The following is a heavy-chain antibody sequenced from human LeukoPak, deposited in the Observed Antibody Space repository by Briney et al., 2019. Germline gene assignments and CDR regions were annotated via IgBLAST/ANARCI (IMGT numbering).Heavy chain of an antibody. V-gene: IGHV5-51*01. CDR2: IYPGNSDT. J-gene: IGHJ4*02. CDR1: GYSFTTYW. Sequence: GESLKISCKGSGYSFTTYWIGWVRQMPGKGLEWMGIIYPGNSDTRYRPSFEGQVTISADKSISTAYLQWGSLKASDTAMYYCARLGGTGMAQGLCHYWGQGTLVTVSS. CDR3: ARLGGTGMAQGLCHY. D-gene: IGHD5-18*01.